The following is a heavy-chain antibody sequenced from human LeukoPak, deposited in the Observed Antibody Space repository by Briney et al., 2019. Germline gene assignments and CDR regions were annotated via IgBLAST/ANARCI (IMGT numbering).Heavy chain of an antibody. CDR2: INAGNGNT. J-gene: IGHJ4*02. D-gene: IGHD1-7*01. V-gene: IGHV1-3*01. CDR1: GYTFTSYA. CDR3: AREILRYNWNCLDY. Sequence: WASVKVSCKASGYTFTSYAMHWVRQAPGQRLEWMGWINAGNGNTKYSQKFQGRVTITRDTSASTAYMELSSLRSEDTAVYYCAREILRYNWNCLDYWGQGTLVTVSS.